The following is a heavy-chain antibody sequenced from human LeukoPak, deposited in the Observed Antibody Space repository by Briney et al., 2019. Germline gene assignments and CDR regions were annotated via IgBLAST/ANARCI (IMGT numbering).Heavy chain of an antibody. V-gene: IGHV3-9*03. CDR2: ISWNSGSI. Sequence: PGGSLRLSCAASGFTFDDYAMHWVRQAPGKGLEWVSGISWNSGSIGYADSVKGRFTISRDNAKNSLYLQMNSLRAEDMALYYCAKGGGGGWFYFDYWGQGTLLTVSS. D-gene: IGHD6-19*01. J-gene: IGHJ4*02. CDR3: AKGGGGGWFYFDY. CDR1: GFTFDDYA.